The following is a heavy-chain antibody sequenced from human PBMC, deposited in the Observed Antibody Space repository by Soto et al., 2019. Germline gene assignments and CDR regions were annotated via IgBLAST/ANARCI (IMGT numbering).Heavy chain of an antibody. D-gene: IGHD6-19*01. J-gene: IGHJ6*02. CDR3: ARERYSSGWYRGDYYYYGMDV. CDR2: IIPIFGTA. Sequence: SVKVSCKASGGTFSSYAISWVRQAPGQGLEWMGGIIPIFGTANYAQKFQGRVTITADESTSTAYMELSSLRSEDTAVYYCARERYSSGWYRGDYYYYGMDVWGQGTTVTVSS. V-gene: IGHV1-69*13. CDR1: GGTFSSYA.